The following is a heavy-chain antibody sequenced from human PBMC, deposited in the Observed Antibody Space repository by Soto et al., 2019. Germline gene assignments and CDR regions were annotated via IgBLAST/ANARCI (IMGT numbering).Heavy chain of an antibody. D-gene: IGHD3-10*01. Sequence: PSETLSLTCAVYGGSFSGYYWSWIRQPPGKGLEWIGEINHSGSTNYNPSLKSRVTISVDTSKNQFSLKLSSVTAADTAVYYCARGNLLWFGELFTNWFDPWGQGTLVTVSS. J-gene: IGHJ5*02. CDR3: ARGNLLWFGELFTNWFDP. CDR1: GGSFSGYY. V-gene: IGHV4-34*01. CDR2: INHSGST.